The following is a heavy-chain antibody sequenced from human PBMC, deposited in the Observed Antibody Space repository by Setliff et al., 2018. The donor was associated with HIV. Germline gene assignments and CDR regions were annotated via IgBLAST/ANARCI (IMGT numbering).Heavy chain of an antibody. J-gene: IGHJ2*01. V-gene: IGHV4-34*01. CDR3: ARMGIVVVVAAPNWYFDL. CDR1: GGSFSAYS. CDR2: INHSGST. D-gene: IGHD2-15*01. Sequence: SETLSLTCAVYGGSFSAYSWTWIRQPPGKGLEWIGDINHSGSTNYNPSLKSRVTISVDTSKNQFSLKLSSVTAADTAVYFCARMGIVVVVAAPNWYFDLWGRGTLVTVSS.